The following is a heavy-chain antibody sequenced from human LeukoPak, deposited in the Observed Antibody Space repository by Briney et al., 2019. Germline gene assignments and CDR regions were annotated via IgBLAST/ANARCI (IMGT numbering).Heavy chain of an antibody. Sequence: GGSLRLSCAASGFTFSSYGMSWVRQAPGKGLEWVSAISGSGGSTYYADSVKGRFTISRDNSKNTLYLQMNSLRAEDTAVYYCARVSGYGPLVDYWGQGTLVTVSS. V-gene: IGHV3-23*01. CDR1: GFTFSSYG. D-gene: IGHD5-12*01. CDR3: ARVSGYGPLVDY. J-gene: IGHJ4*02. CDR2: ISGSGGST.